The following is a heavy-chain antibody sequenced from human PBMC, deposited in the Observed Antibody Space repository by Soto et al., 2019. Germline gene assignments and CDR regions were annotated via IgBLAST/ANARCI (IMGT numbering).Heavy chain of an antibody. V-gene: IGHV1-46*01. J-gene: IGHJ4*02. CDR2: INPSGGTA. D-gene: IGHD3-10*01. CDR3: ARGDASSGTYWFDY. CDR1: GYTFFAYY. Sequence: VQLIQSGTEVKKSGASVKISCQASGYTFFAYYMNWVRQAPGQGLEWMGMINPSGGTATYAQRFRDRLTGTRDTAARTVYMELRTLRPEDTAVYYCARGDASSGTYWFDYWGQGTLVTASA.